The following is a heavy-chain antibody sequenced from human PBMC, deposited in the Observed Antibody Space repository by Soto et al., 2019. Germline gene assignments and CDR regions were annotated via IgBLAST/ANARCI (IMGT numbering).Heavy chain of an antibody. CDR1: GFTFSSYS. CDR2: ISSSSSTI. CDR3: ARDAIPMTTDGHYFDY. Sequence: GGSLRLSCAASGFTFSSYSMNWVRQAPGKGLEWVSYISSSSSTIYYADSVKGRFTISRDNAKNSLYLQMNSLRDEDTAVYYCARDAIPMTTDGHYFDYWGQGTLVTVSS. D-gene: IGHD4-17*01. V-gene: IGHV3-48*02. J-gene: IGHJ4*02.